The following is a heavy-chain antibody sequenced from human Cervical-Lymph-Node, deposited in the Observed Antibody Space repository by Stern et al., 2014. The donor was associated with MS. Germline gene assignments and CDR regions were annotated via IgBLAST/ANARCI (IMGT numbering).Heavy chain of an antibody. Sequence: QVQLVQSGSEFRKPGASVKVSCKASGYTFNVYGINWVRQAPGQGLEWMGMIDTKTGNPTYARGFTGRFVFSLDTSVSTAYLQITSLEAEDTAVYYCARTLDLDYWGQGTLVTVSS. CDR3: ARTLDLDY. CDR1: GYTFNVYG. V-gene: IGHV7-4-1*02. J-gene: IGHJ4*02. D-gene: IGHD3-9*01. CDR2: IDTKTGNP.